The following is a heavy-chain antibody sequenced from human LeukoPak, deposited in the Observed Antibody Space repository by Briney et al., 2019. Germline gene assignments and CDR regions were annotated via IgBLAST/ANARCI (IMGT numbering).Heavy chain of an antibody. V-gene: IGHV3-23*01. D-gene: IGHD3-10*01. CDR1: GFTFTSYA. J-gene: IGHJ3*02. CDR2: ISGSGGTT. Sequence: PGGSLRPSCAASGFTFTSYAMSWVRQAPGKGLEWVSAISGSGGTTYYADSVKGRFTFSRDNSKNTLFLQMNSLRAEDTAVYYCAKEKSGYREAFDIWGQGTMVTVSS. CDR3: AKEKSGYREAFDI.